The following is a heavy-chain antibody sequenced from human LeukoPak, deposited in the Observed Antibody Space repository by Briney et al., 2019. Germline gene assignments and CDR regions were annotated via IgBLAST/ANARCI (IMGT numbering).Heavy chain of an antibody. Sequence: ASVKVSCKASGYTFISYYMHWVRQAPGQGLEWMGIINPSGGSTSYAQKFQGRVTMTRDMSTSTVYMELSSLRSEDTAVYYCARDFRSRDGYNKPYYFDYRGQGTLVTVSS. CDR3: ARDFRSRDGYNKPYYFDY. V-gene: IGHV1-46*01. J-gene: IGHJ4*02. CDR2: INPSGGST. D-gene: IGHD5-24*01. CDR1: GYTFISYY.